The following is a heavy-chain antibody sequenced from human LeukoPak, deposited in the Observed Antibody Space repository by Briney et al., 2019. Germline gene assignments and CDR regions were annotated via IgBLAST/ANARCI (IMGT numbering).Heavy chain of an antibody. V-gene: IGHV4-59*11. CDR2: NSYSGST. CDR1: VHLISIHY. Sequence: SHTLSLMCTVWVHLISIHYQSWITHPPGKALEYIVYNSYSGSTNYNPSLTSQITISVETSQNHFSLRLSPVTTSDTAVHYCVRGGYDFWSGYYYYYMDVWGKGTTVTVSS. CDR3: VRGGYDFWSGYYYYYMDV. J-gene: IGHJ6*03. D-gene: IGHD3-3*01.